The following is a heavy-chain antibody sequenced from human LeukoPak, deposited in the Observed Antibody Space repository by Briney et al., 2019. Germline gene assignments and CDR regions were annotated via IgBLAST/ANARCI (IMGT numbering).Heavy chain of an antibody. D-gene: IGHD3-22*01. CDR2: IKSKTYGVTT. CDR3: ATEFFQNGYNY. CDR1: GFTFSKAW. J-gene: IGHJ4*02. V-gene: IGHV3-15*01. Sequence: PGGSLRLSCAASGFTFSKAWMSWVRQAPGKGLEWFGHIKSKTYGVTTDYAAPVKGRFTISRDDSKNTLYLQMNSLKIDDTAVYHCATEFFQNGYNYWGQGTLVTVSS.